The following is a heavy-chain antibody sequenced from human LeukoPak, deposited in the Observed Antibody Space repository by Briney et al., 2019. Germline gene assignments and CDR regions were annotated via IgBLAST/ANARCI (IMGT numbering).Heavy chain of an antibody. CDR3: ARGWTAAGNNWFDP. CDR2: IYYSGST. CDR1: GGSISSGGYY. V-gene: IGHV4-31*03. Sequence: ASQTLSLTCTVSGGSISSGGYYWSWLRQHPGKGLEWIGYIYYSGSTYYNPSLKSRVTISVDTSKNQFSLKLSSVTAADTAVYYCARGWTAAGNNWFDPWGQGTLVTVSS. J-gene: IGHJ5*02. D-gene: IGHD6-13*01.